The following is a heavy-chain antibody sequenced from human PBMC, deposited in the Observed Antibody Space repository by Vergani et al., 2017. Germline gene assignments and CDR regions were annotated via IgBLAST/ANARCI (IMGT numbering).Heavy chain of an antibody. V-gene: IGHV3-30-3*01. CDR1: GFTFSSYA. Sequence: QVQLVESGGGVVQPGRSLRLSCAASGFTFSSYAMHWVRQAPGKGLEWVAVISYDGGNKYYADSVKGRFTISRDNSKNTLYLQMNRLRAEDTAVYYCASSHMRGYSYGHLESFDYWGQGTLVTVSS. D-gene: IGHD5-18*01. CDR3: ASSHMRGYSYGHLESFDY. J-gene: IGHJ4*02. CDR2: ISYDGGNK.